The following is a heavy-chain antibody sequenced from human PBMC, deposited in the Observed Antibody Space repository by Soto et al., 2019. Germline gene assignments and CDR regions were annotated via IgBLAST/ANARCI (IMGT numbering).Heavy chain of an antibody. CDR3: ARYGDYELDYFDQ. CDR2: IYKSGTT. D-gene: IGHD4-17*01. Sequence: SETLSLTCTVSGGSISTYYWSWIRQPPGKGLEWIGYIYKSGTTNYNPALKSRVTISVDTSMNQFSLKLSSVTAADTAVYYCARYGDYELDYFDQWGQGTLVTVSS. CDR1: GGSISTYY. J-gene: IGHJ4*02. V-gene: IGHV4-59*01.